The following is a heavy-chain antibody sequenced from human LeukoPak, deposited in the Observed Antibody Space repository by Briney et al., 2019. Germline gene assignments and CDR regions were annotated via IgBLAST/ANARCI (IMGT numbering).Heavy chain of an antibody. Sequence: SETLSLTCTVSGGSISSYYWSWIRQPPGKGLEWIGYIYYSGSTNYNPSLKSRVTISVDTSKNQFSLKLSSVTAADTAVYYCARRTKGYSYGDYYGMDVGGQGTTVTVSS. CDR2: IYYSGST. D-gene: IGHD5-18*01. CDR1: GGSISSYY. J-gene: IGHJ6*02. V-gene: IGHV4-59*08. CDR3: ARRTKGYSYGDYYGMDV.